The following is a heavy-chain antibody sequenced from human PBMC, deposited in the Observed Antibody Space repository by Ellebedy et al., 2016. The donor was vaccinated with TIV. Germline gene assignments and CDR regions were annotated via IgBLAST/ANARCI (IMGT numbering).Heavy chain of an antibody. CDR3: ARDLGGFPFDS. V-gene: IGHV4-38-2*02. CDR1: GYSISSGYY. CDR2: TYHSGST. J-gene: IGHJ4*02. Sequence: SETLSLTCTVSGYSISSGYYWGWIRQSPGKGLAWIGKTYHSGSTYYNPSLKSRVTISVDTSKNQFSLKLSSVTAADTAVYYCARDLGGFPFDSWGQGTLVTVSS. D-gene: IGHD3-16*01.